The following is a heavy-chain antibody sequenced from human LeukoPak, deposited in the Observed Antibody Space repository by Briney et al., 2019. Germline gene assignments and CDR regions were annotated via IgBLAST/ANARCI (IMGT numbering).Heavy chain of an antibody. J-gene: IGHJ4*02. D-gene: IGHD3-10*01. CDR3: ARRINYGSGSYLFDY. V-gene: IGHV5-51*01. Sequence: GESLKISCKGSGYSFTSYWIGWVRQMPGKGLEWMGIIYPGGSDTRYSPSFQGQVTISADKSISTAYLQWSSLKASDTAMYYCARRINYGSGSYLFDYWGQGTLVTVSS. CDR2: IYPGGSDT. CDR1: GYSFTSYW.